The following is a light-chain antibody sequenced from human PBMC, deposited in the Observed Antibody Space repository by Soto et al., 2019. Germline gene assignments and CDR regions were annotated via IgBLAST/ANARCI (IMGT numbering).Light chain of an antibody. Sequence: VLTQSPYTLSLSPVERATLSCRASQRVSSRFFAWYQQKPAQAPRLLIYGTSTRAAGIPDRFSVAGSGTDFTLTISRLEPEDFAVYYCQQFGYSLWTFGQGTKVEI. V-gene: IGKV3-20*01. CDR1: QRVSSRF. J-gene: IGKJ1*01. CDR3: QQFGYSLWT. CDR2: GTS.